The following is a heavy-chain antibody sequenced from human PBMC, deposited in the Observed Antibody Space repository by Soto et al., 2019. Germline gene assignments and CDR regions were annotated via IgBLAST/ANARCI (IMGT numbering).Heavy chain of an antibody. V-gene: IGHV3-30-3*01. CDR3: AIDQAEITTTGGGGIAY. CDR1: GFTFSSHA. J-gene: IGHJ4*02. Sequence: QVQLVESGGGAVQPGRSLRLSCAASGFTFSSHAMHWVRQAPGKGLECVAVISYDGSNTYYGDSVKGRLTISRDNSKKTLCLQRNSLRGEHRAGYYCAIDQAEITTTGGGGIAYWGQGTVVTVSS. D-gene: IGHD1-1*01. CDR2: ISYDGSNT.